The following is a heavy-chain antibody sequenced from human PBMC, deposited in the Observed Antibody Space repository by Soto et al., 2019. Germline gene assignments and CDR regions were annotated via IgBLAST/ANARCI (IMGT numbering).Heavy chain of an antibody. D-gene: IGHD6-6*01. CDR3: ARARSIVAASPGWGWFDP. CDR2: INPNSGGT. Sequence: QVQLVQSGAEVKKPGASVKVSCKASGYTFTGYYMHWVRQAPGQGLEWMGWINPNSGGTNYAQKFQGWVTMTSDTSISTAYMELSRLRSDDTVVYYCARARSIVAASPGWGWFDPWGQGTLVTVSS. J-gene: IGHJ5*02. V-gene: IGHV1-2*04. CDR1: GYTFTGYY.